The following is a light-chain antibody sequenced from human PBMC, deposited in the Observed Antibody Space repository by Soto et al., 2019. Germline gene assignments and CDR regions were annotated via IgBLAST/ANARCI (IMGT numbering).Light chain of an antibody. CDR2: APS. J-gene: IGKJ1*01. CDR1: QGITSW. V-gene: IGKV1-12*01. Sequence: DIPTTQSPSSVTASVGDIVTSTCRASQGITSWLAWYQQKPGKAPKLLIYAPSSLQSGVPSRFGGSGSGTDFTRTISSLQPEDFATYDCQQANSFPWTFGQGTKVDIK. CDR3: QQANSFPWT.